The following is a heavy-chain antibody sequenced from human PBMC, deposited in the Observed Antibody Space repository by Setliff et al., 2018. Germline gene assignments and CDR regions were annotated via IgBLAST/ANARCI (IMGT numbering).Heavy chain of an antibody. J-gene: IGHJ4*02. CDR3: ARTGTYRYFDY. CDR1: GGPINSGVYY. D-gene: IGHD1-1*01. CDR2: IYHGGDT. V-gene: IGHV4-39*01. Sequence: SETLSLTCTVSGGPINSGVYYWGWIRQPPGKGLEWIGRIYHGGDTYYNASLKIRLTISVDTSKNQFSLKLRSVTAADTAVYYCARTGTYRYFDYWGQGALVTVSS.